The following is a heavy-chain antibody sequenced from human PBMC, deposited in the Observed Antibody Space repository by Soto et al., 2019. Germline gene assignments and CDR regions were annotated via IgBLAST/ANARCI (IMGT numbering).Heavy chain of an antibody. CDR1: GGSISRGGYL. CDR3: ARSEVVVIRLDY. J-gene: IGHJ4*02. CDR2: ISYNGRT. Sequence: QVQLQESGPGLVKPSQTLSLTCNVSGGSISRGGYLWSWIRQHPGKGLEWIGFISYNGRTSYNPSLKSRVTISADTSKNRISLELNSVTAAYTARYYCARSEVVVIRLDYLGQGTTVTVSS. D-gene: IGHD3-22*01. V-gene: IGHV4-31*03.